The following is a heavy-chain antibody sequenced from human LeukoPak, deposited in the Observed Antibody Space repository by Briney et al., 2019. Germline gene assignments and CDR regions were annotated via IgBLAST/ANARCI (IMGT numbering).Heavy chain of an antibody. Sequence: GGSLTLSCAASRFTFSDYWMHWVRQPPGKGLVWVSRINSDASSPSYADYVKGRFTISRDNAKNILYLQMNSLRVEDTALYYCARETREAGSGDHQTDSFDVWGQGTMVSVSS. D-gene: IGHD2-15*01. J-gene: IGHJ3*01. CDR2: INSDASSP. V-gene: IGHV3-74*01. CDR1: RFTFSDYW. CDR3: ARETREAGSGDHQTDSFDV.